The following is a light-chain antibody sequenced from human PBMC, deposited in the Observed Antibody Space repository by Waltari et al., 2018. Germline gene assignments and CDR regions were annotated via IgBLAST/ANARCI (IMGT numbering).Light chain of an antibody. CDR3: QQYYRIPRT. J-gene: IGKJ1*01. CDR1: QSVLYNSNDKNY. V-gene: IGKV4-1*01. CDR2: WAS. Sequence: DIVMTQSPDSLAVSLGERATINCKSSQSVLYNSNDKNYLAWYQKTPGQPPRLLIYWASTRESGVPERFSGRGSGTDFTLTISSLQAEDVAVYYCQQYYRIPRTFGQGTTVDIK.